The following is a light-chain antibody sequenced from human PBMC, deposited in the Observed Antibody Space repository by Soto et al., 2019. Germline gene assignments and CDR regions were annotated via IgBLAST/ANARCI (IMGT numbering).Light chain of an antibody. V-gene: IGKV4-1*01. CDR3: QQYYSTPLT. J-gene: IGKJ4*01. CDR1: QSILYSSNNKNY. CDR2: WAS. Sequence: DIVMTQSPDFLAVSLGERATINCKSNQSILYSSNNKNYLAWYQQKPGQPPRLLIYWASTRESGVPDRFSGSGSGTDFTLSISSLQAEDVAVYYCQQYYSTPLTFGGGTKVEIK.